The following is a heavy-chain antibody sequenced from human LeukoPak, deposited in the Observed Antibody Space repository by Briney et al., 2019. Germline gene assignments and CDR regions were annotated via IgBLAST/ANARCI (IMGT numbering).Heavy chain of an antibody. CDR2: IGTAGDT. Sequence: GSLRLSCAASGFTFSSYDMHWVRQATGKGLEWVSAIGTAGDTYYPGSVKGRFTISRENAKNSLYLQMNSLRAGDTAVYYCARGLGYCSGGSCSGGMDVWGQGTTVTVSS. CDR3: ARGLGYCSGGSCSGGMDV. CDR1: GFTFSSYD. D-gene: IGHD2-15*01. V-gene: IGHV3-13*01. J-gene: IGHJ6*02.